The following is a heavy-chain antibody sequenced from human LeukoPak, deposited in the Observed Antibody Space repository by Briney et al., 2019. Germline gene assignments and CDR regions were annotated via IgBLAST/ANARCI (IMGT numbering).Heavy chain of an antibody. V-gene: IGHV3-48*03. CDR2: ITISGHTK. J-gene: IGHJ5*02. Sequence: GGSLRLSCAASGFDLSTYEMNWVRQAPGEGLKWIADITISGHTKNYADSVKGRFTISRDNARTSLYLQMNSLRVEDTGVYYCARGDPHADLWGQGTLVTVSS. CDR1: GFDLSTYE. CDR3: ARGDPHADL.